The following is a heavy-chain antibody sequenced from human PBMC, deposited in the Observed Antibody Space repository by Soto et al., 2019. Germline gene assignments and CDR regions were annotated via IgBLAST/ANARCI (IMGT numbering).Heavy chain of an antibody. CDR2: IKSKTAGGTT. Sequence: GGSLRLSCAASGFTFSNAWINWVRQAPGKGLEWVGRIKSKTAGGTTDFAAPVKGRFAISRDDSKNMVYLQMNSLKTEDTALYYFTTDSYSTMIVIRVDYWGHGTLVTVSS. D-gene: IGHD3-22*01. J-gene: IGHJ4*01. CDR1: GFTFSNAW. CDR3: TTDSYSTMIVIRVDY. V-gene: IGHV3-15*07.